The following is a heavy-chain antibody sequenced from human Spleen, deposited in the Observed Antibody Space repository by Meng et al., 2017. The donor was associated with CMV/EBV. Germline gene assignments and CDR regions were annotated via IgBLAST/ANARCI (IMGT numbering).Heavy chain of an antibody. J-gene: IGHJ3*02. D-gene: IGHD3-10*01. CDR2: IYSGGST. CDR1: GFTVSSNY. V-gene: IGHV3-53*01. Sequence: GESLKISCAASGFTVSSNYMSWVRQAPGKGLEWVSVIYSGGSTYYADSVKGRFTISRENAKNSLYLQMNSLRAGDTAVYYCAKETLYYDAFDIWGQGTMVTVSS. CDR3: AKETLYYDAFDI.